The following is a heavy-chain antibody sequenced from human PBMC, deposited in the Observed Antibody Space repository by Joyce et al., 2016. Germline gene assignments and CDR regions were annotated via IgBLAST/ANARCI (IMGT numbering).Heavy chain of an antibody. CDR3: ARGFEMATIPFDS. CDR2: IYYSGNT. Sequence: QVQLQESGPELVKPSEILSLTCTVSGGSISGHYWNWIRQSPGKGLEWIGYIYYSGNTNYNPSLKSRATISLDTSKNQFSLKLSSVTAADTAVYYCARGFEMATIPFDSWGQGTLVTVSS. V-gene: IGHV4-59*11. D-gene: IGHD5-24*01. J-gene: IGHJ4*02. CDR1: GGSISGHY.